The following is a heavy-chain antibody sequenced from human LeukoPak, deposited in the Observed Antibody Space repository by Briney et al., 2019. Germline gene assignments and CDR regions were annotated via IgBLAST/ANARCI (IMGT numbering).Heavy chain of an antibody. D-gene: IGHD2/OR15-2a*01. V-gene: IGHV3-23*01. CDR3: AREPSAPMRFQDS. J-gene: IGHJ4*02. CDR2: ISGSGGTT. Sequence: GGSQRPTCVTSGFTFSSYAMSWVRQAPGKGLEWVSGISGSGGTTDYADSVKGRFIISRDNSRKTLYLQMNSLRAEDTAIYFCAREPSAPMRFQDSWAQGTLVTVSS. CDR1: GFTFSSYA.